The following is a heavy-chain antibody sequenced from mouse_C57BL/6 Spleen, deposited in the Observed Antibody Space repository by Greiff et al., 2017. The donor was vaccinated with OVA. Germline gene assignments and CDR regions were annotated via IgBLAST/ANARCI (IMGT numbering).Heavy chain of an antibody. J-gene: IGHJ2*01. CDR3: TRQDYYGSSYVFFDY. V-gene: IGHV6-6*01. CDR1: GFTFSDAW. D-gene: IGHD1-1*01. Sequence: EVKVEESGGGLVQPGGSMKLSCAASGFTFSDAWMDWVRQSPEKGLEWVAEIRNKANNHATYYAESVKGRFTISRDDSKSSVYLQMNSLRAEDTGIYYCTRQDYYGSSYVFFDYWGQGTTLTVSS. CDR2: IRNKANNHAT.